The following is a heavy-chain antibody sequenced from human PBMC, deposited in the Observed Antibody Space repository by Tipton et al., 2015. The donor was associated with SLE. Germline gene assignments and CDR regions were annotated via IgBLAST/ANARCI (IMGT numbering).Heavy chain of an antibody. CDR2: IYYSGNT. V-gene: IGHV4-39*01. D-gene: IGHD3-10*01. CDR3: ARQGGGGRAFDI. CDR1: GGSISSSSYY. J-gene: IGHJ3*02. Sequence: TLSLTCTVSGGSISSSSYYWGWIRQPPGKGLEWIGSIYYSGNTYYNPSLKSRVTISVDTSMNQVSLNLSSVTAADTAVYYCARQGGGGRAFDIWGQGTMVTVPS.